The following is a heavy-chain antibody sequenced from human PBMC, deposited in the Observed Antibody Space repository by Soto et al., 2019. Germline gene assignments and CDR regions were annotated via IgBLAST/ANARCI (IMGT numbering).Heavy chain of an antibody. CDR3: ARDRVLNGLFDY. D-gene: IGHD1-1*01. Sequence: QVQLVQSGAEVKKPGASVKVSCKASGYTFTSYGIHWLRQAPGQGLEWMGGIDGGSGNTKYSPKIQGRVTVTRDTSASTAYMELSSLRSEDTAVYYCARDRVLNGLFDYWGQGTLVTVS. CDR1: GYTFTSYG. CDR2: IDGGSGNT. V-gene: IGHV1-3*01. J-gene: IGHJ4*02.